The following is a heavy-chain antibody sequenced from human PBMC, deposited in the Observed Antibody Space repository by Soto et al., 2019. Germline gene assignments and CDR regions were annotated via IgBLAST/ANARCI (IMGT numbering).Heavy chain of an antibody. CDR1: GFTFSTYD. Sequence: GGSLRLSCEASGFTFSTYDMTWVRQAPGKGLEGVSTITGSGNGAFYADSVRGRFTISRDNSKNIVYLQLNSLRVEDTALYFCAKAQMEGRGGFPFNSWGQGTRVTVSS. CDR2: ITGSGNGA. J-gene: IGHJ4*02. CDR3: AKAQMEGRGGFPFNS. D-gene: IGHD2-15*01. V-gene: IGHV3-23*01.